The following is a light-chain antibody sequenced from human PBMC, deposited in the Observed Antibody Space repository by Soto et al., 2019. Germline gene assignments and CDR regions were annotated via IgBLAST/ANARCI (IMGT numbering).Light chain of an antibody. CDR1: QTVSSSH. CDR2: GAS. Sequence: EVVLTQSPGTLSLSPGERATLSCRASQTVSSSHLAWYQQKPGQAPRLLIYGASDRATDIPDRFSGSGSGTDFTLTISRLEPEDFAVYYCTHFGSSPPKYNFGQGTKLEIK. J-gene: IGKJ2*01. V-gene: IGKV3-20*01. CDR3: THFGSSPPKYN.